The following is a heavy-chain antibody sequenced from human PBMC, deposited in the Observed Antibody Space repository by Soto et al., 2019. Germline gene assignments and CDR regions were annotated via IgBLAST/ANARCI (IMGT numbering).Heavy chain of an antibody. V-gene: IGHV3-74*01. Sequence: EVHLVESGGGVVQPGGSLRLSCAASGFTFSEYWMHWVRQVPGKGLEWVSRIQSDGSSISYADSVKGRFTISRDNAKNTLYLQINSLTAEDTAVYFFAKFLHSGSDSEYWGQGTLVTVSA. CDR1: GFTFSEYW. CDR2: IQSDGSSI. J-gene: IGHJ4*02. CDR3: AKFLHSGSDSEY. D-gene: IGHD5-12*01.